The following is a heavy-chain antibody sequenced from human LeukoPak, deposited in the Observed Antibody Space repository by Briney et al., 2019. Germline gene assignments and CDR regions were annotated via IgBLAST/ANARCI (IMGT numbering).Heavy chain of an antibody. CDR3: ARLSDYDVDTSHYMDV. D-gene: IGHD3-22*01. CDR1: GASISGYL. CDR2: VYDNGDT. Sequence: SETLSLTCTVSGASISGYLWTWIRQPPGRGLEWIGYVYDNGDTNYHPSFTGRVSISVDVSKNQFSLKLTAVLAADTADYFCARLSDYDVDTSHYMDVWGKGTTVTVSS. J-gene: IGHJ6*03. V-gene: IGHV4-59*01.